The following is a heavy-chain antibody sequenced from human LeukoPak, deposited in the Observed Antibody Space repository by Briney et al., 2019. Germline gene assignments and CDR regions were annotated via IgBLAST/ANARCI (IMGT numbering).Heavy chain of an antibody. J-gene: IGHJ5*02. D-gene: IGHD5-12*01. CDR3: VRTYDENPLGWFDP. Sequence: PGGSLRLSCSASGTAFRTYAMHGVRQPPGQGLYYVSAISINGGSTYYADFVRGRFTISRDNSKNPLYLQMSSLRPDDTAVYYCVRTYDENPLGWFDPWGQGTLVTVSS. CDR1: GTAFRTYA. CDR2: ISINGGST. V-gene: IGHV3-64D*06.